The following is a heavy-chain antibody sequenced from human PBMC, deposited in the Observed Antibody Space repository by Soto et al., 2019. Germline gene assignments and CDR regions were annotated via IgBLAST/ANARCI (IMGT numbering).Heavy chain of an antibody. CDR2: ITGTGGNT. CDR3: AKGGTGTTVGRYMDV. CDR1: EFTFSNYA. D-gene: IGHD1-7*01. Sequence: VGSLRLSCAASEFTFSNYAMSWVRQAPGKGLEWVSSITGTGGNTYYADSVQGRFTISRDNFKNTVYLQMNSLRVEDSAVYYCAKGGTGTTVGRYMDVWGKGTTVTVSS. V-gene: IGHV3-23*01. J-gene: IGHJ6*03.